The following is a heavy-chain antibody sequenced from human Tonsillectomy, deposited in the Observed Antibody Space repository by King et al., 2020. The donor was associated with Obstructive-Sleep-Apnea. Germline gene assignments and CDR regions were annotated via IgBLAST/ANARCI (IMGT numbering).Heavy chain of an antibody. CDR1: GGSIRGFH. CDR2: IYHTGST. J-gene: IGHJ4*02. Sequence: VQLQESGPGLVKPSETLSLTCTVSGGSIRGFHWSWLRQSPGKGLEFLASIYHTGSTTYNPSLRSRVTISIDMSKEQFSLKLNSGTAADTALYFCARHEYGVGYAYWGQGTLVTVSS. CDR3: ARHEYGVGYAY. D-gene: IGHD2-2*01. V-gene: IGHV4-59*08.